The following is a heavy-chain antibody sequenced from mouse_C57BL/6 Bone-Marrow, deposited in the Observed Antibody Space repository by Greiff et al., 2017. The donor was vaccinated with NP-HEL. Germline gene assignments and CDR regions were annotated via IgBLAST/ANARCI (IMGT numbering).Heavy chain of an antibody. CDR3: ATLTGTLFFDY. V-gene: IGHV5-17*01. Sequence: EVKLVESGGGLVKPGGSLKLSCAASGFTFSDYGMHWVRQAPEKGLEWVAYISSGSSTIYYADTVKGRFTISRDNAKNTLFLQMTSLRSEDTAMYYCATLTGTLFFDYWGQGTTLTVSS. D-gene: IGHD4-1*01. J-gene: IGHJ2*01. CDR2: ISSGSSTI. CDR1: GFTFSDYG.